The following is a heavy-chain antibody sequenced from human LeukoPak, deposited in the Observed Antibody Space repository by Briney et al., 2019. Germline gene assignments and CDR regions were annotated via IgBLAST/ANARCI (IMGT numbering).Heavy chain of an antibody. Sequence: PSETLSLTCTVSGYSISNGYYWGWIRQSPGKGLEWVGSVSHRGSTYYNPSLRSRVTISVDRSKQKFSLKLTSVTAADTAVYFCARDAEYYAIWRGYAAYSDYWDQGISVTVSS. CDR2: VSHRGST. CDR3: ARDAEYYAIWRGYAAYSDY. D-gene: IGHD3-3*01. J-gene: IGHJ4*02. V-gene: IGHV4-38-2*02. CDR1: GYSISNGYY.